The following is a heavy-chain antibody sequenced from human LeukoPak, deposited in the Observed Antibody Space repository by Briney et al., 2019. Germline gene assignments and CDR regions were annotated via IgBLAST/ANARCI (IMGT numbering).Heavy chain of an antibody. Sequence: PSETLSLTCAVYGGPFSGYYWSWIRQPPGKGLEWIGEINHSGSTNYNPSLKSRATISVDTSKNQFSLKLSSVTAADTAVYYCASASITRYYFDYWGQGTLVTVSS. D-gene: IGHD4-11*01. J-gene: IGHJ4*02. CDR2: INHSGST. V-gene: IGHV4-34*01. CDR1: GGPFSGYY. CDR3: ASASITRYYFDY.